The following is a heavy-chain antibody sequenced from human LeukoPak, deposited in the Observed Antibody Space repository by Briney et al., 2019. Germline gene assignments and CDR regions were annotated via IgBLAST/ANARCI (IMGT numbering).Heavy chain of an antibody. CDR2: IYHSGST. Sequence: SGTLSLTCAVSGGSISSSNWWSWVRQPPGKGLEWIGEIYHSGSTNYNPYLKSRVTISVDKSKNQFSLKLSSVTAADTAVYYCASLTSGYYPSFDYWGQGTLVTVSS. J-gene: IGHJ4*02. D-gene: IGHD3-22*01. V-gene: IGHV4-4*02. CDR3: ASLTSGYYPSFDY. CDR1: GGSISSSNW.